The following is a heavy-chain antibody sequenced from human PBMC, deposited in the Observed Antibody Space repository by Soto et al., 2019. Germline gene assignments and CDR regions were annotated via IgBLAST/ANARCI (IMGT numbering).Heavy chain of an antibody. V-gene: IGHV4-31*03. J-gene: IGHJ6*02. Sequence: QVQLQESGPGLVKPSQTLSPTCPVPVGPSASGGNYWCWVRQHPGKGLEWIGYIDYSGSTNYNPSLKSRLSMSVDTSKNHFSLQLTSVTAADTAVYYCARRDSGYIHGPPHYYYGLDVWGQGTTVTVSS. CDR1: VGPSASGGNY. CDR2: IDYSGST. CDR3: ARRDSGYIHGPPHYYYGLDV. D-gene: IGHD5-18*01.